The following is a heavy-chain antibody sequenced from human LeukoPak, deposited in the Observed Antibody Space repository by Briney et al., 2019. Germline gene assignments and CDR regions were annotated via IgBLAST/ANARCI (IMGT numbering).Heavy chain of an antibody. CDR3: AREVESTTFWGDTGSWFDP. J-gene: IGHJ5*02. V-gene: IGHV3-74*01. CDR1: GFTFSSYW. Sequence: GGSLTLSCAASGFTFSSYWMHWVRQAPGKGLVWVSRINSDGSTIRYADSVKGRFTISRDNAKNTLYLQMSSLRAEDTAVYYCAREVESTTFWGDTGSWFDPWGQGTLVTVSS. D-gene: IGHD2/OR15-2a*01. CDR2: INSDGSTI.